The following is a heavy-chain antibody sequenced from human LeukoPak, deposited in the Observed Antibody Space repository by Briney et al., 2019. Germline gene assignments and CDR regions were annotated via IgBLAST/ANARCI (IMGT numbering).Heavy chain of an antibody. Sequence: ASVKVSCKASGYTFTGYYMHWVRQAPGQGLEWMGWINPNSGGTNYAQKFQGRVTMTRDTSISTAYMELSRLRSDDTAVYYCARGRFTQKQWLELEGDYWGQGTLVTVSS. D-gene: IGHD6-19*01. CDR1: GYTFTGYY. CDR3: ARGRFTQKQWLELEGDY. CDR2: INPNSGGT. V-gene: IGHV1-2*02. J-gene: IGHJ4*02.